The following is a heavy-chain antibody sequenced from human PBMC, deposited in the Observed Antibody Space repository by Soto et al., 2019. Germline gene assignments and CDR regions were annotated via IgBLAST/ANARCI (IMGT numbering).Heavy chain of an antibody. CDR1: GGSVSSGSYY. Sequence: QVQLQESGPGLVKPSETLSLTCTVSGGSVSSGSYYWSWIRQPPGKGLEWIGYIYYSGSTNYNPSLPGRLAVSVDTYKNQFSLKLSSVTAADTAVYYCARPLYSYGPMDVWGQGTTVTVSS. J-gene: IGHJ6*02. D-gene: IGHD5-18*01. CDR2: IYYSGST. V-gene: IGHV4-61*01. CDR3: ARPLYSYGPMDV.